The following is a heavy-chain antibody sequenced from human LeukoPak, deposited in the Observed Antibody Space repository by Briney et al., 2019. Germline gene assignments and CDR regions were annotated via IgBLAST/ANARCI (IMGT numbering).Heavy chain of an antibody. V-gene: IGHV1-46*01. Sequence: GASVKVSCKASGYTFTSYYMHWVRQAPGQGLEWMGIINPSGSSTSYAQKLQGRVTMTTDTSTSTAYMELRSLRSDDTAVYYCARDGGAVAGRFDYWGQGTLVTVSS. D-gene: IGHD6-19*01. CDR2: INPSGSST. CDR3: ARDGGAVAGRFDY. CDR1: GYTFTSYY. J-gene: IGHJ4*02.